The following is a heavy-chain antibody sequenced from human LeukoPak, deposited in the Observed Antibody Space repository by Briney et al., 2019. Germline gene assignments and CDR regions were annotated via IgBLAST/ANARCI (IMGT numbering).Heavy chain of an antibody. Sequence: GESLKISCKGSGYSFTSYWISWVRQMPGKGLEWMGRIDPSDSYTNYSPSFQGHVTISADKSISTAYLQWSSLKASDTAMYYSASAVATMGGRDAFDIWGQGTMVTVSS. CDR1: GYSFTSYW. V-gene: IGHV5-10-1*01. J-gene: IGHJ3*02. CDR2: IDPSDSYT. CDR3: ASAVATMGGRDAFDI. D-gene: IGHD5-12*01.